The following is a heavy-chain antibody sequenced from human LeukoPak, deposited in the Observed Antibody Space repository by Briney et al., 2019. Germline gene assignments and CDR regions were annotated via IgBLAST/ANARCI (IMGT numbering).Heavy chain of an antibody. D-gene: IGHD3-10*01. CDR3: ARDGGLYSVVRGADYNYFDY. Sequence: GGSLRLSCAASGFTFSSYGIHWVRRAPGKGLEWVAFIRYDGSNEYYADSVKGRFTISRDNSKNTLYLQMNSLRAEDTAVYYCARDGGLYSVVRGADYNYFDYWGQGTLVTVSS. CDR1: GFTFSSYG. V-gene: IGHV3-30*02. J-gene: IGHJ4*02. CDR2: IRYDGSNE.